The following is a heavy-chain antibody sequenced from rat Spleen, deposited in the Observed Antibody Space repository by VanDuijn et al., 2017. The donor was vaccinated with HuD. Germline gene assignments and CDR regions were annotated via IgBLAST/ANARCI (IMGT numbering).Heavy chain of an antibody. Sequence: QVQLMESGPGLVQPSETLSLTCTVSGFSLTSYNVHWVRQPPGKGLEWMGVMWSGGSTDYNSALKSRLSISRDTSKNQVFLKMNSLQSEDTTTYYCARERYYFDYWGQGVMVTVSS. V-gene: IGHV2-45*01. CDR3: ARERYYFDY. CDR1: GFSLTSYN. J-gene: IGHJ2*01. CDR2: MWSGGST.